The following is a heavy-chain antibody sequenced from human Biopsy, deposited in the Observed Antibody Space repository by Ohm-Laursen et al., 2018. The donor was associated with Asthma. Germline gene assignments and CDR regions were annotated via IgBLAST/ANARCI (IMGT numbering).Heavy chain of an antibody. Sequence: SVTVSCKAPGGTFSNFAISWVRQAPGQGLEWLGGIMTVFGTTNYAQKIQGRVTINADESTSTAYMEVTSLRSEDTAIYYCARCQVGYSSGWSLLLKKIYYSGMDVWGQGTAVTVSS. CDR1: GGTFSNFA. CDR2: IMTVFGTT. J-gene: IGHJ6*02. V-gene: IGHV1-69*13. CDR3: ARCQVGYSSGWSLLLKKIYYSGMDV. D-gene: IGHD6-19*01.